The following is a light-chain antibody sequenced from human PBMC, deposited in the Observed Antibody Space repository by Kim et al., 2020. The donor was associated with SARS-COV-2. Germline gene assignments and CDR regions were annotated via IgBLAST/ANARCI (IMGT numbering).Light chain of an antibody. CDR1: KLGDKY. Sequence: VSPGQTASITCSGDKLGDKYACWYQPKPGQSPVLVIYQDSKRPSGIPERFSGSNSGNTATLTISGTQAMDEADYYCQAWDSSTLVFGGGTQLTVL. J-gene: IGLJ3*02. V-gene: IGLV3-1*01. CDR2: QDS. CDR3: QAWDSSTLV.